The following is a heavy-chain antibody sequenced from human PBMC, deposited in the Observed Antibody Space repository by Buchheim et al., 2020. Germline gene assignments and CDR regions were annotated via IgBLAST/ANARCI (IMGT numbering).Heavy chain of an antibody. D-gene: IGHD4-17*01. Sequence: QVQLVESGGGVVQPGRSLRLSCAASGFTFSSYAMHWVRQAPGKGLEWVAVISYDGSNKYYADSVKGRFTISRANSKKTLYLQMNSLRAEDTAVYYCAREGGDYDAFDIWGQGT. CDR3: AREGGDYDAFDI. CDR2: ISYDGSNK. CDR1: GFTFSSYA. V-gene: IGHV3-30*04. J-gene: IGHJ3*02.